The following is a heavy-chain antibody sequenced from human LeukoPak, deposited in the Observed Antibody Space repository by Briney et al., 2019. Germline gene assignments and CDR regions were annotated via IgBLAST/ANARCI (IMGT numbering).Heavy chain of an antibody. CDR1: GFTFVDYG. CDR3: TRDEVFWSGSIFDY. D-gene: IGHD3-3*01. J-gene: IGHJ4*02. CDR2: IKSRVYGGTS. V-gene: IGHV3-49*04. Sequence: GRSLRLSCTTSGFTFVDYGLSWVRQAPGKGLEWVGLIKSRVYGGTSEYAASVKGRFTISRDDSKNIAYLQMNSLKTEDTAVYYCTRDEVFWSGSIFDYWGQGTLVTVSS.